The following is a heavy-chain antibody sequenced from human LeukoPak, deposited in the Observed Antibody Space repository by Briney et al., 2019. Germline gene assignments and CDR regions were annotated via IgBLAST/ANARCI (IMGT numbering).Heavy chain of an antibody. D-gene: IGHD2-2*01. CDR1: GGSISSYY. Sequence: SETLSLTCTVSGGSISSYYWSWIRQPSGKGLEWIGYIYYSGSTNYNPSLKSRVTISVDTSKNQFSLKLSSVTAADTAVYYCARGVGYCSSTSCRYYYYGMDVWGQGTTVTVSS. CDR2: IYYSGST. CDR3: ARGVGYCSSTSCRYYYYGMDV. V-gene: IGHV4-59*01. J-gene: IGHJ6*02.